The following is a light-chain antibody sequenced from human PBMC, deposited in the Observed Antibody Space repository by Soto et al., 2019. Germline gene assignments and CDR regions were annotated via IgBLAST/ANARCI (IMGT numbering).Light chain of an antibody. CDR2: EDN. J-gene: IGLJ3*02. Sequence: QSALTQPPSVSAAPGQTVTLYCSGSNSNIGNSYVSWYQHVPGTAPQLLIYEDNKRPSGIPDRFSGSKSGTSATLGITGLQTGDEADYYCGAWENSLNVWVFGGGTQLTVL. CDR1: NSNIGNSY. V-gene: IGLV1-51*02. CDR3: GAWENSLNVWV.